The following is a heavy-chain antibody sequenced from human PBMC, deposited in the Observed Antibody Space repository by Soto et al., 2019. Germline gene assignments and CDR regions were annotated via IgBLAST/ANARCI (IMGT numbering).Heavy chain of an antibody. CDR3: ARAVLLIAARSRGAFDI. J-gene: IGHJ3*02. CDR1: GGTFSSYA. CDR2: IIPIFGTA. V-gene: IGHV1-69*13. Sequence: SLKVSCKASGGTFSSYAISWVRQAPGQGLEWMGGIIPIFGTANYAQKFQGRVTITADESTSTAYMELSSLRSEDTAVYYCARAVLLIAARSRGAFDIWGQGTMVTVSS. D-gene: IGHD6-6*01.